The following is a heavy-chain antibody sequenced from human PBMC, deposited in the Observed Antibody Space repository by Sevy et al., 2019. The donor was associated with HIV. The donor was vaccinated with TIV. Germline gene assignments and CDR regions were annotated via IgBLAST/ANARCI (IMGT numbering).Heavy chain of an antibody. CDR1: GFTFIGYT. V-gene: IGHV3-21*01. D-gene: IGHD3-3*01. CDR2: ISRTGKYI. J-gene: IGHJ6*02. CDR3: AREGTGRGYDYGLDV. Sequence: GGSLRLSCAASGFTFIGYTMSWVRQAPGKGLEWVSSISRTGKYIYYAESLKGRFTVSRDNADNSLYLQINSLRAEDTAISYCAREGTGRGYDYGLDVWGQGTTVTVSS.